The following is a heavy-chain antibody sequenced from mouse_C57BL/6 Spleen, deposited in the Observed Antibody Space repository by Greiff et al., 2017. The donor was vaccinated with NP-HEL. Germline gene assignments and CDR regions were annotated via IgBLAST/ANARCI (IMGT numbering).Heavy chain of an antibody. J-gene: IGHJ3*01. V-gene: IGHV1-69*01. CDR2: IDPSDSYT. CDR3: ARDPITTVAS. CDR1: GYTFTSYW. Sequence: QVQLQQPGAELVMPGASVKLSCKASGYTFTSYWMHWVKQRPGQGLEWIGEIDPSDSYTNYNQKFKGKSTLTVDKSSSTAYMQISSLTSEDSAVYYCARDPITTVASWGQGTLVTVSA. D-gene: IGHD1-1*01.